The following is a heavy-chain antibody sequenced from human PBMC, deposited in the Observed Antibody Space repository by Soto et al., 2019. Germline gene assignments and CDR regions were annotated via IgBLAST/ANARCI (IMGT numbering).Heavy chain of an antibody. CDR3: ARGTIFGVADSSWFDP. V-gene: IGHV3-7*03. J-gene: IGHJ5*02. D-gene: IGHD3-3*01. Sequence: GGSLRLSCAASGFTFSSYWMSWVRQAPGKGLEWVANIKQDGSEKYYVDSVKGRFTISRDNAKNSLYLQMNSLRAEDTAVYYCARGTIFGVADSSWFDPWGQGTLVTVPQ. CDR2: IKQDGSEK. CDR1: GFTFSSYW.